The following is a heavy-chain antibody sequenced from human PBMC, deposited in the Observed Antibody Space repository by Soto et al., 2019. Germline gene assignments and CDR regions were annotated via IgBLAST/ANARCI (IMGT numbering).Heavy chain of an antibody. D-gene: IGHD6-19*01. CDR1: GFNFDEYG. Sequence: EVQLVESGGGVVRPGGSLRLSCAASGFNFDEYGMTWVRQAPGKGLEWVSGLNWDGDYTGYADSVKGRFTISRDNAKNSLYLEMNSLRVEDRAIYYCARGDIAVAASSGYWGQGTLVTVSS. CDR3: ARGDIAVAASSGY. V-gene: IGHV3-20*04. CDR2: LNWDGDYT. J-gene: IGHJ4*02.